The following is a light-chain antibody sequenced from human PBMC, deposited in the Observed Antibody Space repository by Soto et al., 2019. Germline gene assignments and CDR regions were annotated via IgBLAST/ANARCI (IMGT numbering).Light chain of an antibody. CDR2: DAS. CDR1: QDISNY. Sequence: DIQMPQSPSSLSASVGASVTITCQASQDISNYLNWYQQKLGKAPKLLIYDASNLETGVPSMFSGSGSGTDFTFTISSLQPEDIATYYCQQYSHLITVGQGTRLEI. J-gene: IGKJ5*01. V-gene: IGKV1-33*01. CDR3: QQYSHLIT.